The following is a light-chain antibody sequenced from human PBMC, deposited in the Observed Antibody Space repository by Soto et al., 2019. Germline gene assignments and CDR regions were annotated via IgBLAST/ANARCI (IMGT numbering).Light chain of an antibody. V-gene: IGKV3-11*01. CDR1: QSISDT. Sequence: EIVMTQSPATLSVSPGGRATLSCRASQSISDTLAWYQQKPGQAPRLLIYDASNRATGIPARFSGSGSGTDFTLTISSLEPEDFAVYYCQQCGGWLLTFGGGTKVDI. CDR2: DAS. CDR3: QQCGGWLLT. J-gene: IGKJ4*01.